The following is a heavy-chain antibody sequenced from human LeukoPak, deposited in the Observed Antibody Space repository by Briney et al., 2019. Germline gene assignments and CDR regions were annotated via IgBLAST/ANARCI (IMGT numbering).Heavy chain of an antibody. V-gene: IGHV4-31*03. CDR1: GGPISSDGDF. CDR2: IYYSGST. Sequence: QTVSLMRTVSGGPISSDGDFWSWIRQHPGKGLEWIGYIYYSGSTYYNPSLKGRVTISVDTSKNQFSLRLSSVTAADTAIYYCASVSYDTSLHHWGQGTLVTVSS. D-gene: IGHD2-2*01. CDR3: ASVSYDTSLHH. J-gene: IGHJ1*01.